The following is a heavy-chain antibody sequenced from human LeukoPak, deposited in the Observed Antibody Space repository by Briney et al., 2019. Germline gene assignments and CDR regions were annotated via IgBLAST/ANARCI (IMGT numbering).Heavy chain of an antibody. D-gene: IGHD1-26*01. CDR2: INHSGST. CDR3: ARGGSGSYWRYYYGMDV. V-gene: IGHV4-34*01. Sequence: SETLSVTCAVYGGSFGGYYWSWIRQPPGKGLEWIGEINHSGSTNYNPSLKSRVTISVDTSKNQFSLKLSSVTAADTAVYYCARGGSGSYWRYYYGMDVWGQGTTVTVSS. J-gene: IGHJ6*02. CDR1: GGSFGGYY.